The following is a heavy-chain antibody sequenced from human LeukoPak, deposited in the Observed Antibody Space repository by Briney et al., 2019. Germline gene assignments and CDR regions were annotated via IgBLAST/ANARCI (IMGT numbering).Heavy chain of an antibody. V-gene: IGHV4-39*01. J-gene: IGHJ4*02. D-gene: IGHD5/OR15-5a*01. Sequence: SETLSLTCDVSGGSISTEFYWWGWLRQPPGKGLEWVGIIFHTGKTHDNPSLKSRVSMSVDTSENQFSLRLSALTAADTAVYYCARQKGVGVWALDYWGQGTPVTVSS. CDR3: ARQKGVGVWALDY. CDR2: IFHTGKT. CDR1: GGSISTEFYW.